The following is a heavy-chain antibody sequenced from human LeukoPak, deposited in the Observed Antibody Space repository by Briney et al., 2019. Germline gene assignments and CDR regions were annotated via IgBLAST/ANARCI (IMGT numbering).Heavy chain of an antibody. J-gene: IGHJ4*02. CDR2: IIPILGIA. CDR3: ARAGDDSSGYSSFDY. Sequence: GASVKVSCTASGGTFSSYAISWVRQAPGQGLEWMGRIIPILGIANYAQKFQGRVTITADKSTSTAYMELSSLRSEDTAVYYCARAGDDSSGYSSFDYWGQGTLVTVSS. CDR1: GGTFSSYA. V-gene: IGHV1-69*04. D-gene: IGHD3-22*01.